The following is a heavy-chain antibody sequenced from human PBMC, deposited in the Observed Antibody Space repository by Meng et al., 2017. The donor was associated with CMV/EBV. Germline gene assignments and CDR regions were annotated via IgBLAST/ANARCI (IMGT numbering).Heavy chain of an antibody. D-gene: IGHD6-25*01. V-gene: IGHV4-39*07. CDR3: SRSPSGFYWYFDL. CDR1: GGSITTNDYY. CDR2: IYHSGSS. Sequence: SETLSLTCAVSGGSITTNDYYWGWIRQPPGRGLEWIGSIYHSGSSYYNPSLKSRVTISVDTSNNHFSLNVNSVTAADTAVYYCSRSPSGFYWYFDLWGRGTLVTVSS. J-gene: IGHJ2*01.